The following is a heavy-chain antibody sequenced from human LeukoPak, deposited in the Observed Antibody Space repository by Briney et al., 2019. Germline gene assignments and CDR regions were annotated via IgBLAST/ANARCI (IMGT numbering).Heavy chain of an antibody. D-gene: IGHD6-13*01. CDR3: ARGTYSSSWSGWFDP. V-gene: IGHV1-46*01. CDR1: GYSFTSYY. Sequence: ASVKVSCKASGYSFTSYYMHWVRQAPGQGLEWMGIINPSGGSTSYAQKFHGRVTMTRDMSTSTVYMELSSLRSEDTAVYYCARGTYSSSWSGWFDPWGQGTLVTVSS. CDR2: INPSGGST. J-gene: IGHJ5*02.